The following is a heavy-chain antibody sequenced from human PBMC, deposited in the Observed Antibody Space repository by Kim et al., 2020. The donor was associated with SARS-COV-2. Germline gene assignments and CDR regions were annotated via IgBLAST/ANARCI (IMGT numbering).Heavy chain of an antibody. D-gene: IGHD1-26*01. J-gene: IGHJ6*02. V-gene: IGHV3-30*18. CDR1: GFTFNNYG. CDR3: AKVEYYHSPYYYGMDV. Sequence: GGSLRLSCAASGFTFNNYGMHWVRQAPGKGLEWVAVISYDEKNKYYVDSVKGRFTISRDNSKNTVYLKMNSLRAEDTAVYYCAKVEYYHSPYYYGMDVWGQGTTVTVSS. CDR2: ISYDEKNK.